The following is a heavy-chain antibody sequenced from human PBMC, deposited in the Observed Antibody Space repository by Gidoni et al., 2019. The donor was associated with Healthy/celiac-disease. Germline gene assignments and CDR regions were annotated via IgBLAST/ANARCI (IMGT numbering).Heavy chain of an antibody. CDR3: AFLEWLYSD. V-gene: IGHV3-64D*06. CDR1: GFPFSRHA. Sequence: EVQLVESGGGLVQPGGSLRLSCSALGFPFSRHAMHWVRQAPGKGLEYVSAISSNGGSTYYADSVKGRFTISRDNSKNTLYLQMSSLRAEDTAVYYCAFLEWLYSDWGQGTLVTVSS. J-gene: IGHJ4*02. D-gene: IGHD3-3*01. CDR2: ISSNGGST.